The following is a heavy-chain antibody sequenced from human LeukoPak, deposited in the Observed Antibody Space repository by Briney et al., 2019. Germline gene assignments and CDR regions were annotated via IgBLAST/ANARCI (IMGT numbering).Heavy chain of an antibody. Sequence: ASVKVSCKASGYTFTSYARHWVRQAPGQRLEWMGWVNAGNGNTKYSQKFQGRVTITRDTSASTAYMELSSLRSEDTAVYYCARALTRIAVAGSPPPGYWGQGTLVTVSS. D-gene: IGHD6-19*01. CDR2: VNAGNGNT. CDR1: GYTFTSYA. V-gene: IGHV1-3*01. J-gene: IGHJ4*02. CDR3: ARALTRIAVAGSPPPGY.